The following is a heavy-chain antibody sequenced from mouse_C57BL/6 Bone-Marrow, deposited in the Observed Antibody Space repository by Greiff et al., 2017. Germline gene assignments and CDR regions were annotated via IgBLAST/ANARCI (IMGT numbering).Heavy chain of an antibody. CDR2: IYPRDGST. V-gene: IGHV1-78*01. Sequence: QVQLQQSDAELVKPGASVKISCKVSGYTFTDHTIHWMKQRPEQGLEWIGYIYPRDGSTKYNEKFKGKATLTADKSSSTAYMQLNSLTSEDSAVYFCARYYGSSYAYYYAMCYWGQGTSVTVSS. D-gene: IGHD1-1*01. J-gene: IGHJ4*01. CDR3: ARYYGSSYAYYYAMCY. CDR1: GYTFTDHT.